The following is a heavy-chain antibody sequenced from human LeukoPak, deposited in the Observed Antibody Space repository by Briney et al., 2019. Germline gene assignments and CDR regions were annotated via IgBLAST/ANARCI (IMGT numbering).Heavy chain of an antibody. D-gene: IGHD3-10*01. CDR2: INHSGST. V-gene: IGHV4-34*01. CDR1: GGSFSGYY. J-gene: IGHJ5*02. Sequence: PSETLSLTCAVYGGSFSGYYWSWIRQPPGKGLEWIGEINHSGSTNYNPSLKSRVTISVDTSNNQFSLKLSSVTAADTAVYYCARMGRVRVRGATNWFDPWGQGTLVTVS. CDR3: ARMGRVRVRGATNWFDP.